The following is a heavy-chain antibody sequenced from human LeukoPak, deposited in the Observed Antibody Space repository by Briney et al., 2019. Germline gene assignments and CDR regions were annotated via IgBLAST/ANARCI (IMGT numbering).Heavy chain of an antibody. CDR1: GGTFSSYS. CDR2: IMPLFNTA. J-gene: IGHJ6*03. V-gene: IGHV1-69*05. CDR3: ARVDRYHYYLDV. Sequence: SVKVSCKASGGTFSSYSITWVRQAPGQGLEWMGGIMPLFNTANYAQQFQGRVTITTDESTSTAYMELSSLRFEDTAMYYCARVDRYHYYLDVWGEGTTVTVSS.